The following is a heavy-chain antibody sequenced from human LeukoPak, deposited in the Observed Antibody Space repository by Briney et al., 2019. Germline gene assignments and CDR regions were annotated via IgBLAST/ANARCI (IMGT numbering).Heavy chain of an antibody. Sequence: GGSLRLSCAASGFTFSSYAMSWVRQAPGKGLEWVSAISGSGGGTYYADSVKGRFTISRDNSKNTLYLQMNSLRAEDTAVYYCAKVKGYSYGYFDYWGQGTLVTVSS. D-gene: IGHD5-18*01. CDR2: ISGSGGGT. CDR3: AKVKGYSYGYFDY. V-gene: IGHV3-23*01. J-gene: IGHJ4*02. CDR1: GFTFSSYA.